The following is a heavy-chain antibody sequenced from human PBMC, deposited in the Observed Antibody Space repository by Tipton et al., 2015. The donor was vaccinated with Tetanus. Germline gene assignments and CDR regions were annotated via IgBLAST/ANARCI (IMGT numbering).Heavy chain of an antibody. CDR2: LYHTGVT. Sequence: TLSLTCSVSNGSISSGGYYWSWIRQYPGKGLEWIGLLYHTGVTYYNPSLQSRVAISVDTSKNQFSLEVASVTVSDTAVYYCARANNDYPKKGPFDYWGQGILVTVSS. CDR3: ARANNDYPKKGPFDY. CDR1: NGSISSGGYY. V-gene: IGHV4-31*03. J-gene: IGHJ4*02. D-gene: IGHD5-12*01.